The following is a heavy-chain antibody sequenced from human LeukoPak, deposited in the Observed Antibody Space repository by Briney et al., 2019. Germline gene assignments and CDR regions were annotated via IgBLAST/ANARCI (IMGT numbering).Heavy chain of an antibody. Sequence: ASVKVSCKASGGTFSSYAISWVRQAPGQGLEWMGGIIPIFGTANYAQKFQGRVTITADKSTSTAYMELSSLRSEDTAVYYCARDLYSSSSARLYYFDYWGQGTLVTVSS. CDR2: IIPIFGTA. V-gene: IGHV1-69*06. D-gene: IGHD6-6*01. CDR1: GGTFSSYA. CDR3: ARDLYSSSSARLYYFDY. J-gene: IGHJ4*02.